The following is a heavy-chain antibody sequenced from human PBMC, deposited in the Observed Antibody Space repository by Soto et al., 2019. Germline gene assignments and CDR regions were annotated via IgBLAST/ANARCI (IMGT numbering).Heavy chain of an antibody. V-gene: IGHV5-51*01. D-gene: IGHD6-19*01. CDR3: ARRDTITVAGTYYYYYGMDV. J-gene: IGHJ6*02. Sequence: GESLKISCKGSGYSCTSYWIGWVRQMPGKGLEWMGIIYPGDSDTRYSPSFQGQVTISADKSISTAYLQWSSLKASDTAMYYCARRDTITVAGTYYYYYGMDVWGQGTTVTVSS. CDR1: GYSCTSYW. CDR2: IYPGDSDT.